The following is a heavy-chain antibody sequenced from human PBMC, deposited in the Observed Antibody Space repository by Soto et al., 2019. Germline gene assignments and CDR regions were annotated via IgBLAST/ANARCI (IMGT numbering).Heavy chain of an antibody. CDR3: TRQSRSELETVEY. D-gene: IGHD4-17*01. CDR1: GASISNYY. V-gene: IGHV4-4*07. J-gene: IGHJ4*02. Sequence: SETLSLTCTVSGASISNYYWSWIRQPAGKGLECLGRIYASGTTTYNPSLRSRVTMSVDTSKNQFSLDLNSVTAADTAVYYCTRQSRSELETVEYWRQGTLVTVSS. CDR2: IYASGTT.